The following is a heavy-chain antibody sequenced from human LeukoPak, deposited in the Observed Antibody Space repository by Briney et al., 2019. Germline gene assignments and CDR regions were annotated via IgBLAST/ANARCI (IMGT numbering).Heavy chain of an antibody. J-gene: IGHJ4*02. CDR3: ARDLDVYDSTGYLDY. D-gene: IGHD3-22*01. CDR2: ISGSGGST. CDR1: GFTFSSYA. V-gene: IGHV3-23*01. Sequence: GGSLRLSCAASGFTFSSYAMSWVRQAPGKGLEWVSAISGSGGSTHYADSVKGRFTISRDNSENTLYLQMHSLRAEDTAVYFCARDLDVYDSTGYLDYWGQGTLVTVSS.